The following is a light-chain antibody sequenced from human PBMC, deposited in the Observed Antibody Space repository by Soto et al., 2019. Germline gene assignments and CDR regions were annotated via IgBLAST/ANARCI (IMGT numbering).Light chain of an antibody. CDR2: SDD. CDR3: AAWGDSLNTGV. Sequence: QSVLTQSPSASGIPGQRVTISCSGSSSNIGSNAVSWYQHFPGTAPKVLIYSDDQRPSGVPDRFSGSKSGTSASLAISGLQADDEADYFCAAWGDSLNTGVFGGGTKLTVL. J-gene: IGLJ3*02. CDR1: SSNIGSNA. V-gene: IGLV1-44*01.